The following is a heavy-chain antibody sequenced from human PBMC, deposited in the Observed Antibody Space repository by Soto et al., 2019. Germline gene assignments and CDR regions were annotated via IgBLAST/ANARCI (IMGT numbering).Heavy chain of an antibody. D-gene: IGHD6-19*01. CDR2: ISYDGSNK. CDR1: GFTFSSYG. V-gene: IGHV3-30*18. Sequence: GSLRLSCAASGFTFSSYGMHWVRQAPGKGLEWVAVISYDGSNKYYADSVKGRFTISRDNSKNTLYLQMNSLRAEDTAVYYCAKDRQWLVGYFDYWGQGTLVTVSS. CDR3: AKDRQWLVGYFDY. J-gene: IGHJ4*02.